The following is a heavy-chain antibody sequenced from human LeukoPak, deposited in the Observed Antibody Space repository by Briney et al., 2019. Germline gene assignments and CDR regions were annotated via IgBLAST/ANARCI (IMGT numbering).Heavy chain of an antibody. Sequence: GGSLRLSCAASGFTFSSYGMHWVRQAPGKGLEWVAVISYDGSNKYYADSVKGRFTISRDNSKNTLYLQMNSLRAEDTAVYYCAAAAFDYWGQGTLVTVSS. CDR1: GFTFSSYG. J-gene: IGHJ4*02. CDR3: AAAAFDY. V-gene: IGHV3-30*03. D-gene: IGHD6-13*01. CDR2: ISYDGSNK.